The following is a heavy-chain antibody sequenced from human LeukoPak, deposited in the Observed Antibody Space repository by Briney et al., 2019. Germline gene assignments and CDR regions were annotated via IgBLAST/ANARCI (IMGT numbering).Heavy chain of an antibody. D-gene: IGHD6-19*01. CDR1: GFTFSNYA. J-gene: IGHJ4*02. CDR2: ISGSGDRT. Sequence: PGGSLRLSCVGAGFTFSNYAMNWVRQAPGKGLGWVSGISGSGDRTYYADSVKGRFTISRDNSKNTLSLQMNSLTDDDSAVYYCAKDRIPVAGRQDIWDYWGQGTLVTVSS. V-gene: IGHV3-23*01. CDR3: AKDRIPVAGRQDIWDY.